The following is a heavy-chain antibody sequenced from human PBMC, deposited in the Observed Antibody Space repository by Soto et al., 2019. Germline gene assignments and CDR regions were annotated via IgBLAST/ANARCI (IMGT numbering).Heavy chain of an antibody. J-gene: IGHJ4*02. Sequence: EVQLAESGGALVQPGRSLRLSCVASGFTCADYAIHWVRQTPGKGLEWVSGLTWNGEVIGYADSVKGRFSISRDNANNSLYLEMNSLRPEDTALDYCVKDSESSGYLTHLDYWGQGTLVTVSS. D-gene: IGHD3-22*01. V-gene: IGHV3-9*01. CDR1: GFTCADYA. CDR3: VKDSESSGYLTHLDY. CDR2: LTWNGEVI.